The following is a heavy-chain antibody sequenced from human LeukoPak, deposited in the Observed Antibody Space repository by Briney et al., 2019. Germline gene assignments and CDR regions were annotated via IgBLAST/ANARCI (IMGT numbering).Heavy chain of an antibody. Sequence: SETLSLTCAVSGYSISSGYYWGWIRPPPGKGLEWIGSIYHSGSTYYNPSLKSRVTISVDTSKNQFSLKLSSVTAADTAVYYCARGWEWGPFDYWGQGTLVTVSS. V-gene: IGHV4-38-2*01. CDR1: GYSISSGYY. CDR2: IYHSGST. CDR3: ARGWEWGPFDY. J-gene: IGHJ4*02. D-gene: IGHD3-3*01.